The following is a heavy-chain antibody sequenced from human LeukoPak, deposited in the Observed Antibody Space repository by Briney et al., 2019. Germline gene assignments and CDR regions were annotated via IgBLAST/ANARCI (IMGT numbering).Heavy chain of an antibody. CDR1: GGSIRTFY. J-gene: IGHJ3*02. CDR3: ARDSRRELLHAFDI. V-gene: IGHV4-59*01. Sequence: WETLSLTCTVGGGSIRTFYWSWVRQPPGKGLEWIAYIDYTASTSYNPSLKSRVTISVDTPKNQFSLKLSSVTAADTAVYYCARDSRRELLHAFDIWGQGTMVTVSS. CDR2: IDYTAST. D-gene: IGHD1-26*01.